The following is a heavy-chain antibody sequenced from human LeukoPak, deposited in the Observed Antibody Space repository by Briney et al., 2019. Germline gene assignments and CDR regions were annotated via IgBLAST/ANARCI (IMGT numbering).Heavy chain of an antibody. Sequence: GASVKVSCMASGYTVTGYYMQGVRQAPGQGREGMGRINPTSGGTNYAQKFQGRVTITRDPTINTSYMDLSRPKSHDTAVYHCASASRHYGSGSSYTRFDPWGQGTLVTVSS. CDR2: INPTSGGT. CDR1: GYTVTGYY. J-gene: IGHJ5*02. CDR3: ASASRHYGSGSSYTRFDP. V-gene: IGHV1-2*06. D-gene: IGHD3-10*01.